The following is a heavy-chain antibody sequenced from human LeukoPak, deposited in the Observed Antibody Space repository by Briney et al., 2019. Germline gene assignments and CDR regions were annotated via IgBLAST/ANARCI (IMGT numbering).Heavy chain of an antibody. CDR2: IKQDGSEK. J-gene: IGHJ5*02. V-gene: IGHV3-7*01. D-gene: IGHD4-17*01. CDR1: GFTFNKYW. CDR3: VRERATYGDYGYNWFDP. Sequence: PGGSLRLSCAASGFTFNKYWMSWVRQAPGKGLEWVANIKQDGSEKYYVDSVKGRFTISRDNAKNSLYLQMNSLRAEDTAVYYCVRERATYGDYGYNWFDPWGQGTLVTVSS.